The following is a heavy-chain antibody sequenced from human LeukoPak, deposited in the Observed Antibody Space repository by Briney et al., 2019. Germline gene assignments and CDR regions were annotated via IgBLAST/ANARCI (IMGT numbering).Heavy chain of an antibody. CDR1: GFSFSSYE. Sequence: GGSLRLSCVASGFSFSSYEMNWVRQAPGKGLEWVSYISSGGSARNYADSLKGRCTISRDNAKNSLYLQMHSVRVEDTAVYYCARDVSGSKRGFDLWGQGTLVTVSS. D-gene: IGHD3-3*01. V-gene: IGHV3-48*03. CDR3: ARDVSGSKRGFDL. J-gene: IGHJ4*02. CDR2: ISSGGSAR.